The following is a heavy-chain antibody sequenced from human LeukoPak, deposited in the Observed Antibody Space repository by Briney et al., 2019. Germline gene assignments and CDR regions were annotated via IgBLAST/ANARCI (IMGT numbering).Heavy chain of an antibody. CDR3: ANQVVPAAEYYFDY. CDR1: GFTFSSYG. V-gene: IGHV3-30*02. Sequence: GGSLRLSCAASGFTFSSYGMHWVRQAPGKGLGWVAFIRYDGSHKYYADSVKGRFTISRDNSKNTLYLQMNSLRAEDTAVYYCANQVVPAAEYYFDYWGQGTLVTVSS. J-gene: IGHJ4*02. D-gene: IGHD2-2*01. CDR2: IRYDGSHK.